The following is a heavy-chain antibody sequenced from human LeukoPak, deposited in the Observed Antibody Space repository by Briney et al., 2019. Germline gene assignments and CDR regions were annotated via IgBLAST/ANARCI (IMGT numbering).Heavy chain of an antibody. Sequence: GGSLRLSCAASGFSFSSYWLSWVRQAPGKGLEWVAAINQDGSDKYYVDSVKGRFTISRDNAKNRLYLQMNSLRVEDTAVYYCVRALSGTDDFWGQGTLVTVSS. V-gene: IGHV3-7*01. D-gene: IGHD1-7*01. CDR2: INQDGSDK. J-gene: IGHJ4*02. CDR1: GFSFSSYW. CDR3: VRALSGTDDF.